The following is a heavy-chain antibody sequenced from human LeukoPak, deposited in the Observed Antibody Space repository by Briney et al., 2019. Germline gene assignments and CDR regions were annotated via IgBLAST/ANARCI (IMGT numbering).Heavy chain of an antibody. J-gene: IGHJ4*02. CDR3: VHRTTMARGVITAWFAY. Sequence: SGPTLVNPTQTLTLTCTFSGFSLNTSGVGVGWIRQPPGKALEWLAVIYWDDDKRYSPSLKSRITITKDTSRNQVVLTMTNMDPVDTGTYYCVHRTTMARGVITAWFAYWGQGTPVTVSS. CDR1: GFSLNTSGVG. CDR2: IYWDDDK. V-gene: IGHV2-5*02. D-gene: IGHD3-10*01.